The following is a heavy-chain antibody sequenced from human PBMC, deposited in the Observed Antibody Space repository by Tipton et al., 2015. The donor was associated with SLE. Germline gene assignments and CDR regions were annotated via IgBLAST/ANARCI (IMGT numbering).Heavy chain of an antibody. Sequence: LRLSCTVSGASIGTSNYYWSWIRQPPGKGLEWIGQTNPSGNTNYNPSLKSRVTISVDTSNNQLSLKLTSVTAADTAVYYCARGAKERITLVRVRPYYFDYWGQGSLVTVSS. J-gene: IGHJ4*01. D-gene: IGHD3-10*01. CDR1: GASIGTSNYY. V-gene: IGHV4-39*02. CDR3: ARGAKERITLVRVRPYYFDY. CDR2: TNPSGNT.